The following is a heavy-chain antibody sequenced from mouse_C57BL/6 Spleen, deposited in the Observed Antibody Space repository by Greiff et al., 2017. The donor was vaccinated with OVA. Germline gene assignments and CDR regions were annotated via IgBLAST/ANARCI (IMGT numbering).Heavy chain of an antibody. D-gene: IGHD1-1*01. J-gene: IGHJ3*01. CDR2: IDPSDSYT. CDR3: ARKIGYGSSLAWFAY. CDR1: GYTFTSYW. Sequence: VQLQQPGAELVKPGASVKLSCKASGYTFTSYWMQWVKQRPGQGLEWIGEIDPSDSYTNYNQKFKGKATLTVDTSSSTAYMQLSSLPSEDSAVYYCARKIGYGSSLAWFAYWGQGTLVTVSA. V-gene: IGHV1-50*01.